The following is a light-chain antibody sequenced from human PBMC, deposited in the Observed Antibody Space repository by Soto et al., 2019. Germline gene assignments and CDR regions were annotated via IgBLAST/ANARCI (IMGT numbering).Light chain of an antibody. CDR3: QQRGDWPRT. CDR1: QSVSKH. J-gene: IGKJ1*01. V-gene: IGKV3-11*01. Sequence: DIVLTQSPATLSLSPGDRATLSCRASQSVSKHLAWFQQKPGQAPRLLISDASNRATGIPGRFSGSGSGTDFTLTVSSLEPEDFPDYYCQQRGDWPRTFGQGTKVEIK. CDR2: DAS.